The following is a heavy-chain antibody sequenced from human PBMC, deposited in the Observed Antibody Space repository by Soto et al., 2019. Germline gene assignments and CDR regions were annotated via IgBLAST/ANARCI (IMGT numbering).Heavy chain of an antibody. Sequence: GGSLRLSCAASGFTFSSYAMSWVRQAPGKGLEWVSAISGSGGSTYYADSVKGRFTISRDNSKNTLYLQMNSLRAEDTTVYYCAKVPSRRYGEPDNWFDPWGQGTLVTVSS. V-gene: IGHV3-23*01. D-gene: IGHD3-10*01. CDR1: GFTFSSYA. J-gene: IGHJ5*02. CDR3: AKVPSRRYGEPDNWFDP. CDR2: ISGSGGST.